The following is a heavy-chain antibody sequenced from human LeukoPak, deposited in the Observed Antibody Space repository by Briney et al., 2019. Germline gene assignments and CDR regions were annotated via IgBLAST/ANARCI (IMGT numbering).Heavy chain of an antibody. CDR2: ISGSGGST. Sequence: TGGSLRLSCAASGFTFSSYAMSWVRQAPGKGLEWVSAISGSGGSTYYADSVKGRFTISRDNSKNTLYLQMNSLRVEDTAVYYCAKLDSSGYYKYYFDYWGQGTLVTVSS. CDR1: GFTFSSYA. V-gene: IGHV3-23*01. CDR3: AKLDSSGYYKYYFDY. J-gene: IGHJ4*02. D-gene: IGHD3-22*01.